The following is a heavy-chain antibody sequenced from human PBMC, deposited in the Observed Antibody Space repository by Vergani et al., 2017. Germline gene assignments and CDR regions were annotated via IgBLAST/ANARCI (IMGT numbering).Heavy chain of an antibody. CDR3: ARNPYCGGDCYSDALDI. D-gene: IGHD2-21*02. CDR1: GSSISSYY. Sequence: QVQLQESGPGLVKPSETLSLTCTVSGSSISSYYWSWIRQPPGKGLEWIGYIYYSGSTNYNPSLKSRVTISVDTSKNQFSLKLSSVTAADTAVYYCARNPYCGGDCYSDALDIWGQGTMVTVSS. V-gene: IGHV4-59*01. J-gene: IGHJ3*02. CDR2: IYYSGST.